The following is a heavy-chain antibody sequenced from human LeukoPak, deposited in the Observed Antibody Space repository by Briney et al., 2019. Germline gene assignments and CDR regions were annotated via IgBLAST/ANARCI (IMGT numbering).Heavy chain of an antibody. Sequence: GGSLRLSCAASGFTFSSYAMHWVRQAPGKGLEWVAVISYDGGNKYYADSVKGRFTISRDNSKNTPYLQMNSLRAEDTAVYYCARVDSDTAMVGYFDYWGQGTLVTVSS. CDR3: ARVDSDTAMVGYFDY. D-gene: IGHD5-18*01. CDR1: GFTFSSYA. J-gene: IGHJ4*02. V-gene: IGHV3-30*04. CDR2: ISYDGGNK.